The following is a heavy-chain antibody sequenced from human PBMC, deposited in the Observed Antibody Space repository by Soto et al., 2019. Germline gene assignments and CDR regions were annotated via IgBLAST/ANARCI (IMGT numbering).Heavy chain of an antibody. J-gene: IGHJ4*02. Sequence: QVQLQESGPGLVRPSGTVSLTCAVSGVSISSDNWWSWVRQPPEKALEWIGEIHHSGSTNYNPSLKSRVTMSVVPSKDLFSLTLNSVTAADTAFYYCARDQGSHPGDWGQGTLVSVSS. CDR1: GVSISSDNW. CDR2: IHHSGST. D-gene: IGHD6-13*01. V-gene: IGHV4-4*02. CDR3: ARDQGSHPGD.